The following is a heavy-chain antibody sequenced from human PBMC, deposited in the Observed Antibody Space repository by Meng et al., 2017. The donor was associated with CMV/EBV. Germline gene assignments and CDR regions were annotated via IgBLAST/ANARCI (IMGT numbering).Heavy chain of an antibody. CDR3: ARSPTFTYCGGDCYLAYFDY. V-gene: IGHV5-51*01. CDR1: GYSFTSYW. CDR2: IYPGDSDT. D-gene: IGHD2-21*01. J-gene: IGHJ4*02. Sequence: GESLKISCKGSGYSFTSYWIGWVRQMPGKGLEWMGIIYPGDSDTRYSPSLQGQVTISADKSISTAYLQWSSLKASDIAMYYCARSPTFTYCGGDCYLAYFDYWGQGTLVTVSS.